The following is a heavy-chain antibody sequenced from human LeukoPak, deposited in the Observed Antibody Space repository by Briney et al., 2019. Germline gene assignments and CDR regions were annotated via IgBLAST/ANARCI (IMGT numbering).Heavy chain of an antibody. Sequence: GGSLRLSCAASGFTFSSYSMNWVRQAPGKGLEWVSSISSSSSYIYYADSVKGRFTISRDNAKNSLYPQMNSLRAEDTAVYYCARVLDDSSGYYYGYWGQGTLVTVSS. CDR3: ARVLDDSSGYYYGY. CDR2: ISSSSSYI. J-gene: IGHJ4*02. V-gene: IGHV3-21*01. D-gene: IGHD3-22*01. CDR1: GFTFSSYS.